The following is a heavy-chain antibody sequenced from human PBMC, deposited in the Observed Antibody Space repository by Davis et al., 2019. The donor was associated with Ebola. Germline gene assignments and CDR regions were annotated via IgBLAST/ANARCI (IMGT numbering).Heavy chain of an antibody. CDR1: GGSISSYY. Sequence: PSETLSLTCTVSGGSISSYYWSWIRQPPGKGLEWIGYIYYSGSTNYNPSLKSRVTISVDTSKNQFSLKLSSVTAADTAVYYCAREAPVCSSTSCYQPWGQGTLVTVSS. V-gene: IGHV4-59*01. CDR2: IYYSGST. J-gene: IGHJ5*02. D-gene: IGHD2-2*01. CDR3: AREAPVCSSTSCYQP.